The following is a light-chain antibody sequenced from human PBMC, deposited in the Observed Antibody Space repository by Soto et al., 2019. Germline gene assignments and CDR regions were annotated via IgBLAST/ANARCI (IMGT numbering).Light chain of an antibody. Sequence: EIVMTQSPATLSGSAGERATLSCRASQSVGNNLAWYQQKSGQAPRLLIYGASTRATGLPASFSGSGSGTEFTLTISSLQSEDFAVYYCQQYDKWPGTFGQGTKV. CDR1: QSVGNN. V-gene: IGKV3-15*01. CDR2: GAS. CDR3: QQYDKWPGT. J-gene: IGKJ1*01.